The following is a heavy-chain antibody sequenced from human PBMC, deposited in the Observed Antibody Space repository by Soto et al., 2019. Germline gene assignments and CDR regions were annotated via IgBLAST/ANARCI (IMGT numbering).Heavy chain of an antibody. D-gene: IGHD4-17*01. J-gene: IGHJ6*02. V-gene: IGHV4-38-2*02. CDR2: IYHSGST. CDR1: GYSISSGYY. Sequence: PSETLSLTCAVSGYSISSGYYWGWIRQPPGKGLEWIGSIYHSGSTYYNPPLKSRVTISVDTSTNQFSLKLSSVTAADTAVYYCARDHPSTLDYFPVRGSFGMDVWGQGTTVTVSS. CDR3: ARDHPSTLDYFPVRGSFGMDV.